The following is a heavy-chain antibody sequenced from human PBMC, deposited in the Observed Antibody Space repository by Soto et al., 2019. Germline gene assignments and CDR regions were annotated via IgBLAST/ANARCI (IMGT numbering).Heavy chain of an antibody. J-gene: IGHJ3*02. CDR2: ISGSGANT. D-gene: IGHD6-19*01. CDR3: AKDGKHSNGGWAAFEI. CDR1: GFTFADSA. V-gene: IGHV3-23*01. Sequence: EVQVLESGGGLVQPGGSLRLSCAASGFTFADSAMNWVRQAPGKGLEWVSTISGSGANTYYADSVRGRFTISRDNSKNTLSLQRSSLRAEDTDVYYCAKDGKHSNGGWAAFEIWGQGTVVTVS.